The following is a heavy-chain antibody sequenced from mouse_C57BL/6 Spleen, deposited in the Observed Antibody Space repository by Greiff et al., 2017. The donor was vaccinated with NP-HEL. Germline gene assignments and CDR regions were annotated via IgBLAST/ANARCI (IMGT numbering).Heavy chain of an antibody. Sequence: QVQLKQSGAELVRPGASVTLSCKASGYTFTDYDMHWVKQTPVHGLEWIGAIDPETGGTAYNQKFKGKAILTADKSSSTAYMELRSLTSEDSAVYYCTRSDINYYYGSSYGYFDVWGTGTTVTVSS. J-gene: IGHJ1*03. D-gene: IGHD1-1*01. CDR1: GYTFTDYD. CDR3: TRSDINYYYGSSYGYFDV. CDR2: IDPETGGT. V-gene: IGHV1-15*01.